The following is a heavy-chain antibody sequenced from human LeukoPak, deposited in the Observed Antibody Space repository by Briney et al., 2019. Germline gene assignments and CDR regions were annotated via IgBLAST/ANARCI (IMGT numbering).Heavy chain of an antibody. D-gene: IGHD2-2*01. CDR1: GGSFSGYY. CDR2: INHSGST. V-gene: IGHV4-34*01. Sequence: ASETLSHTCAVYGGSFSGYYWSWIRQPPGKGLEWIGEINHSGSTNYNPSLKSRVTISVDTSKNQFSLKLSSVTAADTAVYYCAKGYCRGNSCYDDRGAFDYWGQGTLVTVSS. CDR3: AKGYCRGNSCYDDRGAFDY. J-gene: IGHJ4*02.